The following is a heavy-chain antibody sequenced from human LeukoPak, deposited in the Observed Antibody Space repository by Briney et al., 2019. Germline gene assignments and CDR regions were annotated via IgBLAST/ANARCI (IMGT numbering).Heavy chain of an antibody. Sequence: SETLSLTCTVSGGSIGSGGYYWSWIRQHPGKGLEWIGYIYYSGSTYYNPSLKSRVTISVDTSKNQLSLKLSSVTAADTAVYYCARSGREGPNDYWGQGTLVTVSS. CDR3: ARSGREGPNDY. V-gene: IGHV4-31*03. CDR1: GGSIGSGGYY. D-gene: IGHD1-26*01. CDR2: IYYSGST. J-gene: IGHJ4*02.